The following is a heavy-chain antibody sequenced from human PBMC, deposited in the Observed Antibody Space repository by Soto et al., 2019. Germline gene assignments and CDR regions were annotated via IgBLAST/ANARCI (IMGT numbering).Heavy chain of an antibody. CDR2: ISYDGSNK. CDR3: ARDGLLGYFDY. J-gene: IGHJ4*02. Sequence: PGGSLRLACAASGFTFSSYAMHWVRQAPGKGLEWVAVISYDGSNKYYADSVKGRSTISRDNSKNTLYLQMNSLRAEDTAVYYCARDGLLGYFDYWGQGTLVTVSS. CDR1: GFTFSSYA. V-gene: IGHV3-30-3*01.